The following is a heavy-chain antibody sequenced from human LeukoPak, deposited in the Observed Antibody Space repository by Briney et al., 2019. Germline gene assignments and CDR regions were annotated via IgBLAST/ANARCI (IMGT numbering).Heavy chain of an antibody. V-gene: IGHV6-1*01. CDR3: ARDKSRVLDY. CDR1: GDSASSTRAA. D-gene: IGHD6-13*01. CDR2: TYYRSQWYN. Sequence: LSQTLSLTCAIPGDSASSTRAAWNSIRQSPSRGLEWLGRTYYRSQWYNDYGVSVKSRITINPDTSKNQFSLQVNSVTPEDTAVYDCARDKSRVLDYWGQGTLVTVSS. J-gene: IGHJ4*02.